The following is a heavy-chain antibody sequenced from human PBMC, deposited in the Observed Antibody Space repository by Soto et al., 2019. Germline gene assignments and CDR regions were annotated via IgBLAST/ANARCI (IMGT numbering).Heavy chain of an antibody. V-gene: IGHV4-30-4*01. D-gene: IGHD2-15*01. CDR3: ARVADCSGGRCYFSVDY. CDR1: GGSISSGDYY. Sequence: QAQLQESGPGLVKPSQTLSLTCTVSGGSISSGDYYWSWIRQSPGKGLEWIGYIYYSGSTYYNPSLKSRVTTSVDTSKNQFSLKLSSVTAADTAVYYCARVADCSGGRCYFSVDYWGQGTLVTVSS. J-gene: IGHJ4*02. CDR2: IYYSGST.